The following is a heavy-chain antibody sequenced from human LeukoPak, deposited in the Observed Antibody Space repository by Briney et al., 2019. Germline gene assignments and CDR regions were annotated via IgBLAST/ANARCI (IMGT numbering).Heavy chain of an antibody. CDR1: GGSISSGDYY. V-gene: IGHV4-30-4*01. Sequence: SETLSLTCTVSGGSISSGDYYWSWIRQPPGKGLEWIGYIYYSGSTYYNPSLQSRVSISVDTSKNQFSLKLSSVTAADTAVYCCARHGSGDYVWSYFDYWGQGTLVTVSS. CDR3: ARHGSGDYVWSYFDY. J-gene: IGHJ4*02. D-gene: IGHD3-16*01. CDR2: IYYSGST.